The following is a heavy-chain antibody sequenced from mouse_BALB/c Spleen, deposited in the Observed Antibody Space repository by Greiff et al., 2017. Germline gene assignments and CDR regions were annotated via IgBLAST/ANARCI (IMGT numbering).Heavy chain of an antibody. CDR2: IYPGGGYT. V-gene: IGHV1-63*02. Sequence: QVHVKQSGAELVRPGTSVKISCKASGYTFTNYWLGWVKQRPGHGLEWIGDIYPGGGYTNYNEKFKGKATLTADTSSSTAYMQLSSLTSEDSAVYFCARSGDGYYWYFDVWGAGTTVTVSS. CDR3: ARSGDGYYWYFDV. J-gene: IGHJ1*01. D-gene: IGHD2-3*01. CDR1: GYTFTNYW.